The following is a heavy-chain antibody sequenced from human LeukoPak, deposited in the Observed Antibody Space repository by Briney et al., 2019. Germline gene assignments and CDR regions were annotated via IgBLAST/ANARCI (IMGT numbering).Heavy chain of an antibody. D-gene: IGHD4-23*01. CDR1: GYTFTSYA. CDR2: INAGNGNT. Sequence: ASVKVSCKASGYTFTSYAMHWVRQAPGQRLEWMGWINAGNGNTKYSQKFQGRATITRDTSASTAYMELSSLRSEDTAVYYCARADLVRNYYGMDVWGKGTTVTVSS. J-gene: IGHJ6*04. V-gene: IGHV1-3*01. CDR3: ARADLVRNYYGMDV.